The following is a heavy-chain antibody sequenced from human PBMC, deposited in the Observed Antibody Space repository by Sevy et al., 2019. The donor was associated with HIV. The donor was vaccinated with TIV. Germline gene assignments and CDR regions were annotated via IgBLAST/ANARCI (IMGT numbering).Heavy chain of an antibody. CDR3: ARDKVSGLSGYFDY. V-gene: IGHV3-48*03. D-gene: IGHD3-16*02. J-gene: IGHJ4*02. CDR2: ISSSGSTI. Sequence: GGSLRLSCAASGFTFSSYEMNWVRQAPGKGLEWVSYISSSGSTIYYADSVKGRFTISRDNAKNSLYLQMNSLRAEDTALYYCARDKVSGLSGYFDYWGQGTLVTVSS. CDR1: GFTFSSYE.